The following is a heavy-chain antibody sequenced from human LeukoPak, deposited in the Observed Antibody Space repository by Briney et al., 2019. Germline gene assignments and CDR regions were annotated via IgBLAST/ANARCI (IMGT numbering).Heavy chain of an antibody. J-gene: IGHJ4*02. D-gene: IGHD6-6*01. CDR3: ARMGYSSSSFAL. CDR1: GFTFSSYS. V-gene: IGHV3-21*01. CDR2: ISSSSSYI. Sequence: GRSLRLSCAASGFTFSSYSMNWVRQAARKGLEWVSSISSSSSYIYYADSVKGRFTISKDNAKNSLYLQMNSLRAEDTAVYYCARMGYSSSSFALWGQGTLVTVSS.